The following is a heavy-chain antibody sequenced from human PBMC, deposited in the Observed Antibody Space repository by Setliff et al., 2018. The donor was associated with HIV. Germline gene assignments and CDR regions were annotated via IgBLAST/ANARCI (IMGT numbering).Heavy chain of an antibody. CDR1: GYTFTNYI. J-gene: IGHJ5*02. CDR2: INAGNGNT. D-gene: IGHD3-10*01. Sequence: ASVKVSCKPSGYTFTNYIIHWVRQAPGQTFEWMGWINAGNGNTKYSQSFQGRLFLTRNASATIANMELSSLTSEDTALYYCARDGFWFGGQNWFDPWGQGTLVTVSS. V-gene: IGHV1-3*01. CDR3: ARDGFWFGGQNWFDP.